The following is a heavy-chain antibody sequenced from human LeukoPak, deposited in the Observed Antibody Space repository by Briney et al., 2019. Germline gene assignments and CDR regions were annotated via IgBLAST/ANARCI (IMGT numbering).Heavy chain of an antibody. Sequence: PSETLSLTCAVSGDSISSDWYSWVRQPPGKGLEWIGEVSRGGTTNYNPSHKSRVTISLDMSKNHLSLKLSSVTAADTAVYYCASQTLYGYVWGPAWGQGALVIVSS. CDR2: VSRGGTT. CDR3: ASQTLYGYVWGPA. CDR1: GDSISSDW. V-gene: IGHV4-4*02. J-gene: IGHJ5*02. D-gene: IGHD3-16*01.